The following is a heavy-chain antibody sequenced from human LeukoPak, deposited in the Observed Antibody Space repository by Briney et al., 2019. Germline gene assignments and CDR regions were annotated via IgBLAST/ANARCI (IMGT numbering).Heavy chain of an antibody. Sequence: GGSLRLSCAASGLTFSSHWMHWVRQAPGKGLEWVSSISSSTSYIYYADSVKGRFTISKDNAKNSLYLQMNSLRAEDTAVYYCARAGGSTVSHSDYWGQGTLVTVSS. D-gene: IGHD4-17*01. V-gene: IGHV3-21*01. J-gene: IGHJ4*02. CDR2: ISSSTSYI. CDR3: ARAGGSTVSHSDY. CDR1: GLTFSSHW.